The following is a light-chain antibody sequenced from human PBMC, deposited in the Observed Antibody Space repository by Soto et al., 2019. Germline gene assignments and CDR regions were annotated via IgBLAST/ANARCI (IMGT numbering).Light chain of an antibody. Sequence: QSALTQPASVSGSPGQSITISCTGTSSDVGGFDSVSWYQQFPGNAPKLIIFEVTNRPSGVSNRFSASKSGNTASLTISGLQAEDGADYYCSSYTTRSTYVFGTGTKLTVL. J-gene: IGLJ1*01. V-gene: IGLV2-14*01. CDR3: SSYTTRSTYV. CDR2: EVT. CDR1: SSDVGGFDS.